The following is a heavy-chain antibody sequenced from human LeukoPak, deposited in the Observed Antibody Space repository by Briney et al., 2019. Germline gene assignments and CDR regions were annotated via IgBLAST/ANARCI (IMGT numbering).Heavy chain of an antibody. D-gene: IGHD6-6*01. J-gene: IGHJ4*02. Sequence: PGGSLRLSCAASGFTFRSYSMNWVRQTPGKGLEWVSSISSSSSYIYYADSVKGRFTISRDNAKNSLYLQMNSLRAEDTAVYYCVSTHLGYSSSSDRESDYWGQGTLVTVSS. CDR2: ISSSSSYI. CDR3: VSTHLGYSSSSDRESDY. CDR1: GFTFRSYS. V-gene: IGHV3-21*01.